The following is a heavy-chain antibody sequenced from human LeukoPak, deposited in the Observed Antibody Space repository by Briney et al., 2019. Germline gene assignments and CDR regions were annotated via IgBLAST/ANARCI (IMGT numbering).Heavy chain of an antibody. CDR2: IWYDGSNK. J-gene: IGHJ4*02. Sequence: GGSLRLSCAASGFTFSSYGMHWVRQAPGKGLEWVAGIWYDGSNKYYADSVKGRFTISRDNSKNTLYLQMNSLRAEDTAVYYCARDPNCSSTSCEDYFDYWGQGALVTVSS. D-gene: IGHD2-2*01. V-gene: IGHV3-33*01. CDR3: ARDPNCSSTSCEDYFDY. CDR1: GFTFSSYG.